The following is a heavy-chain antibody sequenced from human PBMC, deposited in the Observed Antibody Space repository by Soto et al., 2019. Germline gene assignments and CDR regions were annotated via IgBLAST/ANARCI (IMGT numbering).Heavy chain of an antibody. CDR3: ASGGVAGSGTYYNDN. CDR2: ISINGGST. Sequence: HPGGSLRLSCAASGFTFSSYWMHWVRQAPGKGLVWVSRISINGGSTSYADSVKGRFTISRDNAKNTLYLQMNSLRAEDTAVYYCASGGVAGSGTYYNDNWGRGTLVTVSS. D-gene: IGHD3-10*01. CDR1: GFTFSSYW. V-gene: IGHV3-74*01. J-gene: IGHJ4*02.